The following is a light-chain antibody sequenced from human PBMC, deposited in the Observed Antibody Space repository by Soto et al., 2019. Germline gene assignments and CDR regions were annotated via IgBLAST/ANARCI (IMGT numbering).Light chain of an antibody. CDR2: GAS. J-gene: IGKJ4*01. CDR1: QSVMNSY. V-gene: IGKV3-20*01. CDR3: QQYGGSPLIT. Sequence: EIVLTQSPGTLSLSPGERATLSCSASQSVMNSYLAWYQQKPGQSPRLLISGASKRATGIPDRFSGTGSGTEFTLTITRLEPEDFAVYYCQQYGGSPLITFGGGTKVEL.